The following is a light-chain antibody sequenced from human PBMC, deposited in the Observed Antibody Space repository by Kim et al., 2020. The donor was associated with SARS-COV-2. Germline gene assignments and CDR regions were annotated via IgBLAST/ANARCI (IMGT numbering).Light chain of an antibody. V-gene: IGKV1-5*03. Sequence: DIQMTQSPSTLSASVGDRVTITCRASQSISRWLAWYQQKPGTAPKLLFYEASNLESGGPSRFSGSGSGTEFTLTVSGLQPDDFATYKSQQYDNCETLGQGSKVDIK. J-gene: IGKJ2*01. CDR2: EAS. CDR1: QSISRW. CDR3: QQYDNCET.